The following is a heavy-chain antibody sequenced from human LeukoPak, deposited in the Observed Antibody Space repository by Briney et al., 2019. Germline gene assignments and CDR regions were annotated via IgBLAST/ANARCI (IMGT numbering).Heavy chain of an antibody. J-gene: IGHJ4*02. CDR1: GYSFTSNW. CDR3: ARRSDSGSYSY. V-gene: IGHV5-51*01. Sequence: GESLKISCKGSGYSFTSNWIGWVRQMPGKGLEWMGVIYPSDSDTRYSPSFQGQVTISADKSISTAYLQWSSLKASDTAMYYCARRSDSGSYSYWGQGTLVTVSS. D-gene: IGHD3-10*01. CDR2: IYPSDSDT.